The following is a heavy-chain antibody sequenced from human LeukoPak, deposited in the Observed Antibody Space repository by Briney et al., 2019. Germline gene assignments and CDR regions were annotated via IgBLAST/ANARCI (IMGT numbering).Heavy chain of an antibody. D-gene: IGHD4-23*01. CDR1: GGSISSSSYY. J-gene: IGHJ5*02. CDR3: ARGSTVVTRHWFDP. Sequence: SETLSLTCTVSGGSISSSSYYWGWIRQPPGKGLEWIGSIYYSGSTYYNPSLKSRVTISVDTSKNQFSLKLSSVTAADTAVYYCARGSTVVTRHWFDPWGQGTLVTVSS. V-gene: IGHV4-39*07. CDR2: IYYSGST.